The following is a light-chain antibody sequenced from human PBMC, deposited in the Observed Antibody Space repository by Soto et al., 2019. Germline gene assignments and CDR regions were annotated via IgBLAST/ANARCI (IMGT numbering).Light chain of an antibody. CDR3: QQRSNGLT. CDR2: GAS. CDR1: QSVSSN. J-gene: IGKJ4*01. V-gene: IGKV3-15*01. Sequence: IVMTQSPATLSVSPGERATLSCRASQSVSSNLAWYQQKPGQAPRLLIYGASTRATGIPARFSGSGSGTEFTLTISSLQSEDFAVYYCQQRSNGLTFGGGTKVDIK.